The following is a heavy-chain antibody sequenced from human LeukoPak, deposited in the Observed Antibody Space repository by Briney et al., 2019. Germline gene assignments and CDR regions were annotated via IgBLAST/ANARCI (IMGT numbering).Heavy chain of an antibody. CDR3: ARDNSSSWTRDAFDI. Sequence: ASVKVSCKASGYTFTGYYMHWVRQAPGQGLEWMGWINPNSGGTNYAQKFQGRVTMTRDTSISTAYMELSRLRSDDTAVYYCARDNSSSWTRDAFDIWGQGTMVTASS. D-gene: IGHD6-13*01. CDR2: INPNSGGT. CDR1: GYTFTGYY. V-gene: IGHV1-2*02. J-gene: IGHJ3*02.